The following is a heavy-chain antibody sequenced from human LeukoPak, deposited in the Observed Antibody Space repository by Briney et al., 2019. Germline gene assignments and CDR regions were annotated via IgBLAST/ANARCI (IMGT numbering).Heavy chain of an antibody. D-gene: IGHD5-18*01. CDR3: VREARGYHYTYFDY. CDR2: VSSGFHA. V-gene: IGHV3-13*01. J-gene: IGHJ4*02. Sequence: GGSLRLSCTASGFTLGSHDMPWVRQIPGQGLEWVAAVSSGFHAFFADSVQGRFTVSREDARNSLYLQMNSLRAGDTAVYYCVREARGYHYTYFDYWGQGTLVTVSS. CDR1: GFTLGSHD.